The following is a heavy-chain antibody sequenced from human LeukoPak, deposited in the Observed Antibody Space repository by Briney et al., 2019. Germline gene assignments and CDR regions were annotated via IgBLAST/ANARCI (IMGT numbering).Heavy chain of an antibody. CDR3: ARGGEAGLAD. V-gene: IGHV4-59*01. J-gene: IGHJ4*02. CDR1: GASMSSYY. D-gene: IGHD4-17*01. Sequence: SETLSHTCTVSGASMSSYYWTWIRQPPGKGLEWIGYIYSSGSTNSNPSLKSRVTISVDTSKNQFSLNLSSVTAADTAVYYCARGGEAGLADWGQGTLVTVSS. CDR2: IYSSGST.